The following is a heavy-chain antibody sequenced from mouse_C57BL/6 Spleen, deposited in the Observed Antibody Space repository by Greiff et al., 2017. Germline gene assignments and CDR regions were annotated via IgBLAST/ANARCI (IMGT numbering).Heavy chain of an antibody. CDR1: GYTFTSYW. CDR2: IDPSDSYT. CDR3: ARSISITTVVAFDY. V-gene: IGHV1-69*01. D-gene: IGHD1-1*01. Sequence: QVQLQQPGAELVMPGASVKLSCKASGYTFTSYWMHWVKQRPGQGLEWIGEIDPSDSYTNYNQKFKGKSTLTVDKSSSTAYMQLSSLTSEDSAVYYCARSISITTVVAFDYWGQGTTLTVSS. J-gene: IGHJ2*01.